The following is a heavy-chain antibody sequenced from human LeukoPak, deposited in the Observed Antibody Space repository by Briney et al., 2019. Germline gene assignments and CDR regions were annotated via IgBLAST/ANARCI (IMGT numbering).Heavy chain of an antibody. Sequence: ASVKVSCKASGYTFTSYGISWVRQAPGQGLEWMGWISAYNGNTNYAQKLLGRVTMTTDTSTSTAYMELRSLRSDDTAVYYCARDYYGSGSYEIDYWGQGTLVTVSS. CDR2: ISAYNGNT. CDR1: GYTFTSYG. V-gene: IGHV1-18*04. J-gene: IGHJ4*02. CDR3: ARDYYGSGSYEIDY. D-gene: IGHD3-10*01.